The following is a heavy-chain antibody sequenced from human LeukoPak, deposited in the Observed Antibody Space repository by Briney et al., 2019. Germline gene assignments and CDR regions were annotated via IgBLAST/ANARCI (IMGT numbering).Heavy chain of an antibody. V-gene: IGHV3-7*01. CDR2: IKQDGSEK. D-gene: IGHD3-3*01. J-gene: IGHJ6*03. CDR1: GFTFSNYW. Sequence: GGSLRLSCAASGFTFSNYWMTWVRQAAGKGLEWVAEIKQDGSEKLYVKSVRGRFTISRDNAKMSLFLQMNSLRAEDTAVYYCARDNGVVHGVYYMDVWGKGTTVTVS. CDR3: ARDNGVVHGVYYMDV.